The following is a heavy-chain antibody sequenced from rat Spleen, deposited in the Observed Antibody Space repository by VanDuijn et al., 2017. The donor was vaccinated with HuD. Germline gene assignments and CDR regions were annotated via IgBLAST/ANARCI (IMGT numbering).Heavy chain of an antibody. V-gene: IGHV5-20*01. J-gene: IGHJ2*01. D-gene: IGHD1-2*01. Sequence: EVQLVESGGGLVQPGRSMKLSCAASGFTFSNYGMAWVRQAPKKGLEWVAYISYDGGSTYYRDSVKGRFTISRDNAKSTLYLQMDSLRSEDTATYYCTTEAIAAHYWGQGVMVTVSS. CDR1: GFTFSNYG. CDR2: ISYDGGST. CDR3: TTEAIAAHY.